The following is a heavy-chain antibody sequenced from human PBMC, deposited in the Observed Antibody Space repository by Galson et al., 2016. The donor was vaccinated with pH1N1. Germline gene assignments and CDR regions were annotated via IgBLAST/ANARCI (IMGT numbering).Heavy chain of an antibody. CDR2: ISYEGSDK. D-gene: IGHD5-24*01. Sequence: CAASGFAFNNYAVHWVRQAPGKGLEWVAIISYEGSDKYYADSVKGRFTISRDNSKNTLYLQMNSLRAGDTAIYYCAREGKRWLQFEALDLWGQGTMVTVSS. J-gene: IGHJ3*01. CDR1: GFAFNNYA. CDR3: AREGKRWLQFEALDL. V-gene: IGHV3-30*04.